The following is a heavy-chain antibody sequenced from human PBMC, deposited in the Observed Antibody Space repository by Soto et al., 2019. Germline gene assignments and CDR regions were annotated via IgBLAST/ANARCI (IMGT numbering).Heavy chain of an antibody. D-gene: IGHD4-17*01. CDR3: ATPTGDY. J-gene: IGHJ4*02. CDR2: INHSGST. V-gene: IGHV4-34*01. Sequence: SETLSLTCAVYGGSFSGYYWSWIRQPPGKGLEWIGEINHSGSTYYNPSLKSRVTISVDTSKNQFSLKLSSVTAADTAVYYCATPTGDYWGQGTLVTVSS. CDR1: GGSFSGYY.